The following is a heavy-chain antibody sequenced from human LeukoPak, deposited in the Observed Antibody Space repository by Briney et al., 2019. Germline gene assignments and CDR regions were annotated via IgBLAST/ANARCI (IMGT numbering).Heavy chain of an antibody. Sequence: SETLSLTCAVYGGSFSGYYWSWIRQPPGKGLEWIGEINHSGSTNYNPSLKSRATISVDTSKNQFSLKLSSVTAADTAVYYCARVPQYYDFWSGYYSSYYYYYMDVWGKGTTVTVSS. CDR2: INHSGST. CDR3: ARVPQYYDFWSGYYSSYYYYYMDV. J-gene: IGHJ6*03. D-gene: IGHD3-3*01. CDR1: GGSFSGYY. V-gene: IGHV4-34*01.